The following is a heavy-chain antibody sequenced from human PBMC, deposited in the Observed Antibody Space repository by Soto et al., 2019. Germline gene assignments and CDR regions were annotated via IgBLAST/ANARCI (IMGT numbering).Heavy chain of an antibody. D-gene: IGHD4-4*01. CDR2: IYWDDDK. J-gene: IGHJ5*02. CDR1: GFSLSTSEVG. Sequence: ESGPTLVNPTQTLTLTCTFSGFSLSTSEVGVGWIRQPPGKALEWLALIYWDDDKRYSPSLKSRLAITKVTSKNQVVLTMTNMDPVDTATYYCARRVRLSDYTNYSWFDPWGQGALVTVSS. CDR3: ARRVRLSDYTNYSWFDP. V-gene: IGHV2-5*02.